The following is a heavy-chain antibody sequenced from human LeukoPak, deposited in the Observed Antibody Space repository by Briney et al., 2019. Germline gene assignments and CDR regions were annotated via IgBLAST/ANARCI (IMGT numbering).Heavy chain of an antibody. CDR1: GFTFSSYE. Sequence: GGSLRLSCAASGFTFSSYEMNWVRQAPGKGLEWVSYISSSGSTIYYADSVKGRFTISRDNAKNSLYLQMNSLRAEDTAVYYCARDLWASGYNAPAFDIRGQGTMVTVSS. CDR2: ISSSGSTI. D-gene: IGHD5-24*01. V-gene: IGHV3-48*03. J-gene: IGHJ3*02. CDR3: ARDLWASGYNAPAFDI.